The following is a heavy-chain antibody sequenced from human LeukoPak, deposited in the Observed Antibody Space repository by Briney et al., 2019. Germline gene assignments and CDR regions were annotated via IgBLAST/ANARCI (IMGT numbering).Heavy chain of an antibody. J-gene: IGHJ4*02. CDR3: TTVHSSSWYGYYFDY. V-gene: IGHV3-15*01. CDR1: GFTFSNAW. CDR2: IKSKTDGGTT. D-gene: IGHD6-13*01. Sequence: GGSLRLSCAASGFTFSNAWMSWVRQAPGKGLEWVGRIKSKTDGGTTDYAAPVKGRFTISRDDSKNTLYLQMNSLKTEDTAVYYCTTVHSSSWYGYYFDYWGQGTLVTVPS.